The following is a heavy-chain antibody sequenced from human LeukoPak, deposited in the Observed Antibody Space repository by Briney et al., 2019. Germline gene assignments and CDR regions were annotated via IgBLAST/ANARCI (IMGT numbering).Heavy chain of an antibody. CDR3: ARAGYTISSYRFDY. CDR1: GGPINSYW. CDR2: IYTTGRT. Sequence: SETLSLTCSVSGGPINSYWWSWIRQPAGKGLEFIGRIYTTGRTNYNPSLKSRVSMSVDTSKNKFSLELRSVTAADTAVYFCARAGYTISSYRFDYWGPGALVTVSP. J-gene: IGHJ4*02. V-gene: IGHV4-4*07. D-gene: IGHD3-16*02.